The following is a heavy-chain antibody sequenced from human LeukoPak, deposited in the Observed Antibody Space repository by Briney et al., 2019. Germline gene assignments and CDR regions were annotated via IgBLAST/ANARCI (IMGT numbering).Heavy chain of an antibody. Sequence: GGSLRLSCAASGFTFSSYWMSWVRQAPGKGLEWVANIKQDGSEKYYVDSVKGRFTISRDNAKNSLYLQMNSLRAEDTAVYYCARDARITIFEVVIISFDYWGQGTLVTVSS. CDR3: ARDARITIFEVVIISFDY. CDR2: IKQDGSEK. D-gene: IGHD3-3*01. V-gene: IGHV3-7*01. J-gene: IGHJ4*02. CDR1: GFTFSSYW.